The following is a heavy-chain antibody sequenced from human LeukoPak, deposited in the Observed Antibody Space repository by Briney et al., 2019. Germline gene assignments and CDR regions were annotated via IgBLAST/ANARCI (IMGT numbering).Heavy chain of an antibody. J-gene: IGHJ6*03. V-gene: IGHV4-4*08. Sequence: SETLSLTCTVSGGPISTYHWSWIRQPPGKGLEWIGYIYTSGSTRYNPSLNSRVTISVDTSKNQFSLKLSSVTAADTAVYYCARRITYMDVWGNGTTVTVSS. CDR1: GGPISTYH. D-gene: IGHD3-10*01. CDR3: ARRITYMDV. CDR2: IYTSGST.